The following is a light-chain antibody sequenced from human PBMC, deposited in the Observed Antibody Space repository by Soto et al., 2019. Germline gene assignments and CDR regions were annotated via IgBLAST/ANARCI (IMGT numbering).Light chain of an antibody. J-gene: IGKJ4*01. CDR3: QQVNSLPFT. CDR2: AVS. Sequence: DIQMTQSPSSVSASIGDRLTITCRASPGISNWLAWYQQKPGEVPQLLIYAVSSLQTGVPSRFSGSGSGTDFTLTISSLQPEDFGTYYCQQVNSLPFTFGGGTKVEI. V-gene: IGKV1-12*01. CDR1: PGISNW.